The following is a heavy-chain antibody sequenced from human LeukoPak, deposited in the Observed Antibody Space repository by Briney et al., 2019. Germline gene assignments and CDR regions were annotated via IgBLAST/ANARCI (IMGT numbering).Heavy chain of an antibody. J-gene: IGHJ4*02. Sequence: SETLSLTCAVSGYSISSDYYWGWIRQPPGKGLEWVGSTYHSGSTFYNPSLKSRVTISVDTSKNQFSLKLSSVTAADTAVYYCARRHYYDSSGYYTGLYYFDYWGQGTLVTVSS. V-gene: IGHV4-38-2*01. CDR3: ARRHYYDSSGYYTGLYYFDY. CDR1: GYSISSDYY. CDR2: TYHSGST. D-gene: IGHD3-22*01.